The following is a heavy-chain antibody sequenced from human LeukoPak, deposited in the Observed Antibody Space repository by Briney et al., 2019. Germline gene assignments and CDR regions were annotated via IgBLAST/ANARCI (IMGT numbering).Heavy chain of an antibody. D-gene: IGHD3-9*01. CDR3: ARDSKTDYDILTGHLDY. J-gene: IGHJ4*02. CDR1: GFTFSLYS. CDR2: ISYDGSNK. V-gene: IGHV3-30*03. Sequence: PGGSLRLSCVASGFTFSLYSMNWVRQAPGKGLEWVAVISYDGSNKYYADSVKGRFTISRDNSKNTLYLQMNSLRAEDTAVYYCARDSKTDYDILTGHLDYWGQGTLVTVSS.